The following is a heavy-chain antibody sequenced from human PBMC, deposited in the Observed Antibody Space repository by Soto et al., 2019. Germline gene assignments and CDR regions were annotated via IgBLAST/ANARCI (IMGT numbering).Heavy chain of an antibody. CDR1: GGSISSYY. V-gene: IGHV4-59*01. D-gene: IGHD2-21*01. CDR3: ARDYSGVFDY. Sequence: QVQLQESGPGLMKPSETLSLTCTVSGGSISSYYWSWIRQPPGKGLEWIGYIYYSGSTNYNPSLKSRVTISVDTSKNQFSLKLSSVTAADTAVYYCARDYSGVFDYWGQGTLVTVSS. J-gene: IGHJ4*02. CDR2: IYYSGST.